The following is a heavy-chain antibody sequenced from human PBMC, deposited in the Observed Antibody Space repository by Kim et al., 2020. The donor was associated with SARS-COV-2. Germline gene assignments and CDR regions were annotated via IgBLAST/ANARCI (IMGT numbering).Heavy chain of an antibody. V-gene: IGHV1-18*01. J-gene: IGHJ4*02. D-gene: IGHD4-17*01. CDR3: ARDIYTDYGDYWDY. Sequence: ASVKVSCKASGYTFTSYGISWVRQAPGQGLEWMGWISSYNGNTNYAQKLQGRVTMTTDTSTSTAYMELRSLRSDDTAVYYCARDIYTDYGDYWDYWGQGTLVTVSS. CDR1: GYTFTSYG. CDR2: ISSYNGNT.